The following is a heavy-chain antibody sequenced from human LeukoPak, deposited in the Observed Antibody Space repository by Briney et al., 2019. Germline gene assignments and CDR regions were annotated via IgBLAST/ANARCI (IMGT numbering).Heavy chain of an antibody. V-gene: IGHV3-33*01. CDR3: ARNGGRGARPGVQYYDSSGYTY. D-gene: IGHD3-22*01. J-gene: IGHJ4*02. CDR2: IWYDGSNK. CDR1: GFTFSSYG. Sequence: GGSLRLSCAASGFTFSSYGMHWVRQAPGKGLEWVAVIWYDGSNKYYADSVKGRFTISRDNSKNTLYLQMNSLRAEDTAVYYCARNGGRGARPGVQYYDSSGYTYWGQGTLVTVSS.